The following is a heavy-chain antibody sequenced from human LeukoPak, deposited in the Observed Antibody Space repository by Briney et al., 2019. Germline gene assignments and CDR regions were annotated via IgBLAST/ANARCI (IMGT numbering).Heavy chain of an antibody. J-gene: IGHJ4*02. Sequence: GGSLRLSCADSGFTFSKYWMLWVRQAPGKGLESVSRINTDGTVTTYADSVKGRFTVSRDNADNTMFLQMNSVRDEDTAVYYCATKQWLAPPPDSWGQGTPVTVSS. CDR3: ATKQWLAPPPDS. V-gene: IGHV3-74*01. D-gene: IGHD6-19*01. CDR2: INTDGTVT. CDR1: GFTFSKYW.